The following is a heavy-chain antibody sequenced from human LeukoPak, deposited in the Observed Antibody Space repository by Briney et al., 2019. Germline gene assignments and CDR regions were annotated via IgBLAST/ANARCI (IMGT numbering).Heavy chain of an antibody. V-gene: IGHV4-59*01. J-gene: IGHJ5*02. Sequence: SETLSLTCTVSGGFISSYYWSWIRQPPGKGLAGIGYIYYSGSTNYKPCLNSRVTISVDTSKNQFSLKLSSVTAADTAVYYCARCLRIAAADRRRDWFDPWGQGTLVTVSS. CDR3: ARCLRIAAADRRRDWFDP. CDR1: GGFISSYY. D-gene: IGHD6-13*01. CDR2: IYYSGST.